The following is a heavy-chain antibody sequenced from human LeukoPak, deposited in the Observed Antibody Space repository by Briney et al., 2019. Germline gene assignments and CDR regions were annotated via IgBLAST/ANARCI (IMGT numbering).Heavy chain of an antibody. V-gene: IGHV4-39*07. D-gene: IGHD4-23*01. J-gene: IGHJ4*02. CDR1: GGSISSSSYY. CDR3: ARVTTVLTVDY. Sequence: PSESLSLTCTVSGGSISSSSYYWGWIRQPPGKGLEWIGSIYYSGSTYYSPSLKSRVTISVDTSKSQFSLNLSSVTAADTAVYYCARVTTVLTVDYWGQGTLVTVSS. CDR2: IYYSGST.